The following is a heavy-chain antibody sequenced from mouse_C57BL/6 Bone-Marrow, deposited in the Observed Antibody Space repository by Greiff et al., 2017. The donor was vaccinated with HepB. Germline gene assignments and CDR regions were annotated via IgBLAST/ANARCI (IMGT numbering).Heavy chain of an antibody. CDR2: INPCSGYT. V-gene: IGHV1-4*01. D-gene: IGHD1-1*01. CDR3: ARATVVARGLAY. CDR1: GYTFTSYT. Sequence: VHLVESGAELARPGASVKMSCKASGYTFTSYTMHWVKQRPGQGLEWIGYINPCSGYTKYKQKFKDKATLTADKSSSTAYMQLSSLTSEDSAVYYCARATVVARGLAYWGQGTLVTVSA. J-gene: IGHJ3*01.